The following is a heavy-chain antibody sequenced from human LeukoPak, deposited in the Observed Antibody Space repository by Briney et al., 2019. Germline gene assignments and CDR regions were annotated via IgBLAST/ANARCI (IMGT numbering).Heavy chain of an antibody. CDR2: MNPNSGNT. Sequence: ALVKVSCKASGYTFTSYDINWVRQATGQGLEWMGWMNPNSGNTGYAQKFQGRVTMTRNTSISTAYMELSSLRSEDTAVYYCAGRYCSGGSCYRGNNWFDPWGQGTLVTVSS. V-gene: IGHV1-8*01. CDR1: GYTFTSYD. D-gene: IGHD2-15*01. J-gene: IGHJ5*02. CDR3: AGRYCSGGSCYRGNNWFDP.